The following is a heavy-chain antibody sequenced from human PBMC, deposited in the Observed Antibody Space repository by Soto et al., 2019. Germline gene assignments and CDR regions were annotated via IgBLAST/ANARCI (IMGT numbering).Heavy chain of an antibody. Sequence: SLRLSCAASGFRFSDQYMTWIRQAPGKGLEWVSKISGGGTTTYYADSVKGRFTVSRDNAKNSLCLQMNSLRAEDTAVYYCASDPYYYASGFWGQGTLVTVSS. D-gene: IGHD3-10*01. CDR3: ASDPYYYASGF. CDR1: GFRFSDQY. J-gene: IGHJ4*02. V-gene: IGHV3-11*01. CDR2: ISGGGTTT.